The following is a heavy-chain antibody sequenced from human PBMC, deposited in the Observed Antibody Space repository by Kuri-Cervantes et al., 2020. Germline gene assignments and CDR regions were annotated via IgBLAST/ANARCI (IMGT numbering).Heavy chain of an antibody. Sequence: ETLSLTCAASGFTFSNYVMSWVRQAPGKGLEWVGRIKSKTDGGTTDYAAPVKGRFTISRDDSKNTLYLQMNSLKIEDTAVYYCATPRDGYDSWGQGTLVTVSS. V-gene: IGHV3-15*01. CDR2: IKSKTDGGTT. J-gene: IGHJ5*01. CDR1: GFTFSNYV. CDR3: ATPRDGYDS. D-gene: IGHD5-24*01.